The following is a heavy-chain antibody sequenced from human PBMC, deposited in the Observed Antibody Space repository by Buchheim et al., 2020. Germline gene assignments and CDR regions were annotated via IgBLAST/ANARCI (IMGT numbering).Heavy chain of an antibody. CDR2: ISSSSSTI. J-gene: IGHJ4*02. V-gene: IGHV3-48*01. CDR1: GFTFSSYS. D-gene: IGHD5-24*01. Sequence: EVQLVESGGGLVQPGGSLRLSCAASGFTFSSYSMNWVRQAPGKGLEWVSYISSSSSTIYYADSVKDRFTISRDNAKNSLYLQMNSLRAEDTAVYYCARGAQKMATIPDYWGQGTL. CDR3: ARGAQKMATIPDY.